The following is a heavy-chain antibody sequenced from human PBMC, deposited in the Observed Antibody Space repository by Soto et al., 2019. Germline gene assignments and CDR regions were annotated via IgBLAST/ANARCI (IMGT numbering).Heavy chain of an antibody. D-gene: IGHD3-16*02. CDR1: GIAFSNYA. CDR3: AKDPDRYDSVWGTYRYIDH. Sequence: EVQLLESGGGLVQPGGSLRLSCTASGIAFSNYAMSWVRQAPRKGLEWVSTISTSGGRPYYADSVQGRFTISRDNSKNTLYLEMNSLRAEDTAVYYCAKDPDRYDSVWGTYRYIDHWGQGTRVTVSS. V-gene: IGHV3-23*01. CDR2: ISTSGGRP. J-gene: IGHJ4*02.